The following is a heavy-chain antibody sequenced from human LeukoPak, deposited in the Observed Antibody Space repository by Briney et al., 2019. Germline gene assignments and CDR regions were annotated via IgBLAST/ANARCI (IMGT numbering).Heavy chain of an antibody. CDR1: GYTFTDYY. CDR3: ARDISRMGGLFYFDS. V-gene: IGHV1-2*02. CDR2: VHPRTGGT. Sequence: ASVRVSCKASGYTFTDYYTHWVRQAPGQGLEWVGWVHPRTGGTNLAQKFQGRVTMTRDTSISTAYMELSRLTSDDTAIYYCARDISRMGGLFYFDSWGQGTLVTVSS. D-gene: IGHD3-16*01. J-gene: IGHJ4*02.